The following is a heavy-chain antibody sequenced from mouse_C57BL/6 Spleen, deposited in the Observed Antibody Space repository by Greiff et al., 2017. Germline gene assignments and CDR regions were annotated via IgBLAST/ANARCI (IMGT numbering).Heavy chain of an antibody. J-gene: IGHJ4*01. V-gene: IGHV1-64*01. CDR3: ARSGGLGAMDY. Sequence: VQLQQSGAELVKPGASVKLSCKASGYTFTSYWMHWVKQRPGQGLEWIGMIHPNSGSTNYNEKFKSKATLTVDKSSSTAYMQLSSLTSEDSAVYYCARSGGLGAMDYWGQGTSVTVSS. D-gene: IGHD3-1*01. CDR1: GYTFTSYW. CDR2: IHPNSGST.